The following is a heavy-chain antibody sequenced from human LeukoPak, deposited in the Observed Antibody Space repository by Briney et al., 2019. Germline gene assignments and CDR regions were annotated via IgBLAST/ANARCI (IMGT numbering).Heavy chain of an antibody. J-gene: IGHJ4*02. CDR1: GGSINSGAYY. Sequence: SQTLSLTCTVSGGSINSGAYYWNWIRQRPGWGLEWIGYIFYSGSTYYNPSLKTRVIISLDTSKNQFSLKLTSVTAADTAVYYCARAGGGYYYGSGSYYSVPFDYWGQGTLVTVSS. CDR3: ARAGGGYYYGSGSYYSVPFDY. V-gene: IGHV4-31*03. D-gene: IGHD3-10*01. CDR2: IFYSGST.